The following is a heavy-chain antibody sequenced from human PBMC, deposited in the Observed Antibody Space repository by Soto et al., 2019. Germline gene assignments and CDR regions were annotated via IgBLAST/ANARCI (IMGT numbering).Heavy chain of an antibody. V-gene: IGHV1-3*05. CDR2: INAGNGNT. CDR3: ARSIVVVTALDY. J-gene: IGHJ4*02. CDR1: GYTFTSYA. Sequence: QVQLVQSGAEEKKPGASVKVSCKASGYTFTSYAMHWVRQAPGQRLEWMGWINAGNGNTKYSQKCQGRVTITRDTYASTAYMELSSLRSEDTAVYYCARSIVVVTALDYWGQGTLVTVSS. D-gene: IGHD2-21*02.